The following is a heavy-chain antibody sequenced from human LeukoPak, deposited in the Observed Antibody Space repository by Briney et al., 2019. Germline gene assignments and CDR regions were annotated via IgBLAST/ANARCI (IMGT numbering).Heavy chain of an antibody. J-gene: IGHJ4*02. CDR2: MNPNSGNT. CDR1: GYTFTSYD. V-gene: IGHV1-8*01. D-gene: IGHD3-16*01. CDR3: ARSHGAYVLGY. Sequence: ASVKVSCKASGYTFTSYDINWVRQAPGQGLEWMGWMNPNSGNTDYAQKFQGRVTMTRNSSISTAYMELSSLRSEDTAVYYCARSHGAYVLGYWGQGTLVTVSS.